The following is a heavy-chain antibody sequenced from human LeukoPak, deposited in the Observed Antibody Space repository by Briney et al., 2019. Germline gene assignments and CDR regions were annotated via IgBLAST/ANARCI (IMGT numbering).Heavy chain of an antibody. CDR2: ITNSGHDT. J-gene: IGHJ4*02. V-gene: IGHV3-64*02. D-gene: IGHD6-19*01. CDR1: GFAFSGYA. CDR3: ARVSVGGWFDY. Sequence: GGSLRLSCAASGFAFSGYAMHWVRQAPGKGLQYVSSITNSGHDTYYADSVKGRFTISRDNSKNILYLQMGSLKVEDLAVYYCARVSVGGWFDYWGQGALVTVSS.